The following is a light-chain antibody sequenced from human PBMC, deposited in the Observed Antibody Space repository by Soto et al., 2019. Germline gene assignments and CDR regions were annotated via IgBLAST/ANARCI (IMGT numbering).Light chain of an antibody. CDR3: QQRSSWPFT. CDR1: QSVSTY. CDR2: DAS. Sequence: EIVLTQSPATLSLSPGERATLSCRASQSVSTYLAWYQQKPGQAPRLLIYDASNRSTGIPARFSGSGSGTDFTLAISTLEPEDVAVYYCQQRSSWPFTFGPGTKVHIK. J-gene: IGKJ3*01. V-gene: IGKV3-11*01.